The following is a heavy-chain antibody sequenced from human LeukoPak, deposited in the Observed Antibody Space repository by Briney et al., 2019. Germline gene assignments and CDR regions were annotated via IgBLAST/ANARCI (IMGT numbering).Heavy chain of an antibody. J-gene: IGHJ4*02. Sequence: PGGSLRLSCAASGFTLSSYWMHWVRQAPGKGLVWVSRINSDGSSTSYADSVKGRFTISRDNAKNTLYLQMNSLRAEDTAVYYCARALRYSSPFDYWGQGTLVTVSS. D-gene: IGHD6-13*01. CDR2: INSDGSST. CDR1: GFTLSSYW. CDR3: ARALRYSSPFDY. V-gene: IGHV3-74*01.